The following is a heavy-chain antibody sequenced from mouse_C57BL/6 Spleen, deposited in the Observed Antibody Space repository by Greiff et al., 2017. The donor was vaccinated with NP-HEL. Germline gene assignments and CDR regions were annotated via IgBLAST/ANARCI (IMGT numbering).Heavy chain of an antibody. CDR2: IDPSDSYT. J-gene: IGHJ1*03. CDR1: GYTFTSYW. Sequence: QVQLKQPGAELVKPGASVKLSCKASGYTFTSYWMQWVKQRPGQGLEWIGEIDPSDSYTNYNQKFKGKATLTVDTSSSTAYMQLSSLTSEDSAVYYCAPLYLWYFDVWGTGTTVTVSS. CDR3: APLYLWYFDV. V-gene: IGHV1-50*01. D-gene: IGHD2-12*01.